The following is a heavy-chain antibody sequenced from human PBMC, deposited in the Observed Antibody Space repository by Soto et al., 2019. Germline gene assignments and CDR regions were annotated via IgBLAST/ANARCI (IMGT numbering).Heavy chain of an antibody. CDR3: ARDHHRYSGYDYVDY. CDR1: GFTFSDYY. J-gene: IGHJ4*02. D-gene: IGHD5-12*01. Sequence: GGSLRLSCAASGFTFSDYYMSWIRQAPGKRLEWVSYISSSSSYTNYADSVKGRFTISRDNAKNSLYLQMNSLRAEDTFVYYCARDHHRYSGYDYVDYWGQGTLVTVSS. V-gene: IGHV3-11*05. CDR2: ISSSSSYT.